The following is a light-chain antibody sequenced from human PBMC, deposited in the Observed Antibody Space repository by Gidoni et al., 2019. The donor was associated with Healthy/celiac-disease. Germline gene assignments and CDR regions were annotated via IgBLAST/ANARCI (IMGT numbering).Light chain of an antibody. CDR2: DAS. V-gene: IGKV3-11*01. CDR3: QQRSNWPTT. Sequence: EIMLKQSPATLSLSPGERATLSCRASQSVSSYLTWYQQKPGQAPPLLLYDASHRAAGIPATFSGSGSGTDFTLPISSLEPADFAVYYCQQRSNWPTTFGPGTKVDIK. CDR1: QSVSSY. J-gene: IGKJ3*01.